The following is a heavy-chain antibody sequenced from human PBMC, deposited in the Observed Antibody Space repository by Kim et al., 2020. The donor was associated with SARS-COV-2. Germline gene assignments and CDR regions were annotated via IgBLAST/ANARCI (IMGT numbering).Heavy chain of an antibody. D-gene: IGHD6-13*01. V-gene: IGHV4-59*01. CDR3: ARAVGDVGIAAAGGNWFDP. Sequence: SRVTISVDTSKNQFSLKLSSVTAADTAVYYCARAVGDVGIAAAGGNWFDPWGQGTLVTVSS. J-gene: IGHJ5*02.